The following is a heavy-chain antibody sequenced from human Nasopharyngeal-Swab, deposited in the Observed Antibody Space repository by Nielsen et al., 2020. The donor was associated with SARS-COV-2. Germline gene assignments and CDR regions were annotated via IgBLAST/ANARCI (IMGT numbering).Heavy chain of an antibody. CDR2: ISSSSSYI. CDR3: ARGKAPTIFGVVITNYYYYYMDV. D-gene: IGHD3-3*01. J-gene: IGHJ6*03. CDR1: GFTFSSYS. V-gene: IGHV3-21*01. Sequence: GGSLRLSCAASGFTFSSYSMNWVRQAPGKGLEWVSSISSSSSYIYYAGSVKGRFTISRDNAKNSLYLQMNSLRAEDTAVYYCARGKAPTIFGVVITNYYYYYMDVWGKGTTVTVSS.